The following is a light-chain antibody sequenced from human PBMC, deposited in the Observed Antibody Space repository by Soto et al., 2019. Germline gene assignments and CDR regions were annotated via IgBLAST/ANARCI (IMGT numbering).Light chain of an antibody. Sequence: EIVLTQSPGTLSLSPGERATLSCRASQSVSSSYLAWYQQKPGQAPRLLIYGASSRVTGIPDRISGSGSGTDFTLTISSLEPEDLAVYYCQQYVGAQAFGQGNKVEIK. CDR1: QSVSSSY. CDR2: GAS. J-gene: IGKJ1*01. V-gene: IGKV3-20*01. CDR3: QQYVGAQA.